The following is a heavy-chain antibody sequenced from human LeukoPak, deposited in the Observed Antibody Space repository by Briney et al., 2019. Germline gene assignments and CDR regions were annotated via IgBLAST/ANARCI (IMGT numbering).Heavy chain of an antibody. V-gene: IGHV3-11*01. J-gene: IGHJ4*02. CDR3: ARPTPTYTSSWYIPWFDY. CDR1: GFTFSDYY. D-gene: IGHD6-13*01. CDR2: ISSSGSTI. Sequence: PGGSLRLSCAASGFTFSDYYMSWIRQAPGKGLEWVSYISSSGSTIYYAVSVKGRFTISRDNAKNSLYLQMNSLRAEDTAVYYCARPTPTYTSSWYIPWFDYWGQGTLVTVSS.